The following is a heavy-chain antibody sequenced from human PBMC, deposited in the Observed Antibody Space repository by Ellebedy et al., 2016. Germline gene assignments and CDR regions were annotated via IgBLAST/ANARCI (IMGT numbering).Heavy chain of an antibody. CDR1: GFTFSNAW. Sequence: GGSLRLXXAASGFTFSNAWMSWVRQAPGKGLEWVGRIKSKTDGGTTDYAAPVKGRFTISRDDSKNTLYLQMNSLKTEDTSVYYCTTVRYSSGWYSGYWGQGTLFTVSS. CDR2: IKSKTDGGTT. V-gene: IGHV3-15*01. D-gene: IGHD6-19*01. CDR3: TTVRYSSGWYSGY. J-gene: IGHJ4*02.